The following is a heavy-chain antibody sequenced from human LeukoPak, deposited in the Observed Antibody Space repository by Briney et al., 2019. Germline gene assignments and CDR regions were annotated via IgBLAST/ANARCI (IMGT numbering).Heavy chain of an antibody. J-gene: IGHJ6*03. D-gene: IGHD1-26*01. Sequence: GASVKVSCKASGYTFTSYDINWVRQATGQGLEWMGWMNPNSGNTGYAQKFQGRVTMTRNTSISTAYMELSSLRSEDTAVYYCARGRLVGATTRNYYYYYYMDVWGKGTTVTISS. CDR1: GYTFTSYD. CDR3: ARGRLVGATTRNYYYYYYMDV. V-gene: IGHV1-8*01. CDR2: MNPNSGNT.